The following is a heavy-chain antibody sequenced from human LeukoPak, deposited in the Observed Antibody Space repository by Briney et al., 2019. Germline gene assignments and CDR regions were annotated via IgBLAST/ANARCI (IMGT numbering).Heavy chain of an antibody. CDR3: TLIGGDQWLVHEDWFDP. J-gene: IGHJ5*02. CDR1: GFTFGDFA. CDR2: IRGKANGGTT. D-gene: IGHD6-19*01. V-gene: IGHV3-49*05. Sequence: KAGGSLRLSCTASGFTFGDFAMSWFRQAPGKGREGLGFIRGKANGGTTEYAASVKGRFTISRDDSKSIAYLQMNSLKTEDTAVYYCTLIGGDQWLVHEDWFDPWGQGTLVTVSS.